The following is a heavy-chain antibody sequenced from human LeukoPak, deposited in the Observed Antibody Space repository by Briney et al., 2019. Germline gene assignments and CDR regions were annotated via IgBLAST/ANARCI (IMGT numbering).Heavy chain of an antibody. J-gene: IGHJ3*02. CDR2: ISSSSSYI. CDR3: AREGPALLWFGDQFDAFDI. CDR1: GFTFSSYS. V-gene: IGHV3-21*01. Sequence: GSLRLSCAASGFTFSSYSMNWVRQAPGKGLEWVSSISSSSSYIYYADSVKGRFTISRDNAKNSLYLQMNSLRAEDTAVYYCAREGPALLWFGDQFDAFDIWGQGTMVTVSS. D-gene: IGHD3-10*01.